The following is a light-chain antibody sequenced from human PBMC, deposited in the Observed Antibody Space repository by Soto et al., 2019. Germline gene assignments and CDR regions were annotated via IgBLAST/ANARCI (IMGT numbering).Light chain of an antibody. Sequence: QSVLTQPASVSGSPGQSITISCTGTSSDVGGYNYVSWCQQHPGKAPKLMIYEVSNRPSGASNRFSGSKSGNTASLTISGLQAEDEADYYCSSYTSSSTVFGGGTKLTVL. CDR2: EVS. CDR1: SSDVGGYNY. V-gene: IGLV2-14*01. CDR3: SSYTSSSTV. J-gene: IGLJ3*02.